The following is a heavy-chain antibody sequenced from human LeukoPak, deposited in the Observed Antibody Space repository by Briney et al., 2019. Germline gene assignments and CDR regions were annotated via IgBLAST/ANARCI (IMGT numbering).Heavy chain of an antibody. V-gene: IGHV1-24*01. Sequence: ASVKVSCKVSGYTLTELSMHWVRQAPGKGLEWMGGFDPEDGETIYAQKFQGRVTMTEDTSTDTAYMELSSLRSEDTAVYYCARGRSYYDILTGYLTRYYFDYWGQGTLVTVSS. CDR2: FDPEDGET. J-gene: IGHJ4*02. CDR1: GYTLTELS. D-gene: IGHD3-9*01. CDR3: ARGRSYYDILTGYLTRYYFDY.